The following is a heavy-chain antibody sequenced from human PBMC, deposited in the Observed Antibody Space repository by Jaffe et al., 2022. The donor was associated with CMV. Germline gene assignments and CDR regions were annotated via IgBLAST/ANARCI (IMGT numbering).Heavy chain of an antibody. CDR1: GGSISSSSYY. J-gene: IGHJ4*02. V-gene: IGHV4-39*01. Sequence: QLQLQESGPGLVKPSETLSLTCTVSGGSISSSSYYWGWIRQPPGKGLEWIGSIYYSGSTYYNPSLKSRVTISVDTSKNQFSLKLSSVTAADTAVYYCASTDLPDDFWSGSNDYWGQGTLVTVSS. D-gene: IGHD3-3*01. CDR2: IYYSGST. CDR3: ASTDLPDDFWSGSNDY.